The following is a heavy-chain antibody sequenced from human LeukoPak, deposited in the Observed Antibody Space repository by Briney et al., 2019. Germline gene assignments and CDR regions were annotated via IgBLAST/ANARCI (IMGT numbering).Heavy chain of an antibody. D-gene: IGHD3-16*01. J-gene: IGHJ5*02. CDR2: INTNTGNP. V-gene: IGHV7-4-1*02. Sequence: ASVKVSCKASGYTFTSYAMNWVRQAPGQGLEWMGWINTNTGNPTYAQGFTGRFVFSLDTSVSTAYLQISSLKAEDTAVYYCARGSGSLGYNWFDPWGQGTLVTVSS. CDR3: ARGSGSLGYNWFDP. CDR1: GYTFTSYA.